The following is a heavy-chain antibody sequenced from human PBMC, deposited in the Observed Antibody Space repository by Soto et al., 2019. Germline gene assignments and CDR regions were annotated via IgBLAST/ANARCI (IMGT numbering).Heavy chain of an antibody. CDR3: ARQGRNAFDI. CDR2: IYYSGST. J-gene: IGHJ3*02. Sequence: SETLSLTXTVSGGSISSSSYYWGWIRQPPGKGLEWIGSIYYSGSTYYNPSLKSRVTISVDTSKNQFSLKLSSVTAADTAVYYCARQGRNAFDIWGQGTMVTVSS. V-gene: IGHV4-39*01. CDR1: GGSISSSSYY.